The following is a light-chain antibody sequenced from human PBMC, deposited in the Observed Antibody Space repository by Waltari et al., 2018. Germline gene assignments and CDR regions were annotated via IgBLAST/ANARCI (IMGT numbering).Light chain of an antibody. CDR3: CSYAGTWV. Sequence: QSALTQPRSVSGSPGHAVTISCPGTGSDVGASNYVSWYQQHPGEAPKLVIYDVTKRPSGVPARFSGSKSGNSASLTVSGLQSEDEADYYCCSYAGTWVFGGGTKLTVL. J-gene: IGLJ3*02. V-gene: IGLV2-11*01. CDR2: DVT. CDR1: GSDVGASNY.